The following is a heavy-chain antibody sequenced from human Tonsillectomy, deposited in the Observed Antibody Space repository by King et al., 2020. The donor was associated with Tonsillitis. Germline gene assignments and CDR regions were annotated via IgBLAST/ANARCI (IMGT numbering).Heavy chain of an antibody. CDR2: ISYDGTND. Sequence: VQLVESGGGVVQPGRSLRLSCAASGFTFLTSAMHWVRQAPGKGLEWVALISYDGTNDYYADSVKGRFTISRDNSKNMLYLQMNSLEPEDTAVYYCARDGVEEAIFGPADYWGQGTLVTVSS. V-gene: IGHV3-30-3*01. CDR1: GFTFLTSA. J-gene: IGHJ4*02. CDR3: ARDGVEEAIFGPADY. D-gene: IGHD3-3*01.